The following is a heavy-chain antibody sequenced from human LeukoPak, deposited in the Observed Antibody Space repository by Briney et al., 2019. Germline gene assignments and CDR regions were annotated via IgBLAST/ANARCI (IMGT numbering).Heavy chain of an antibody. V-gene: IGHV4-61*02. D-gene: IGHD5-18*01. J-gene: IGHJ4*02. CDR2: IYTSGST. Sequence: PSETLSLTCTVSGGSISSSSYYWSWIRQPAGKGLEWIGRIYTSGSTNYNPSLKSRVTISVDTSKNQFSLKLSSVTAADTAVYYCARSRIQLISDWGQGTLVTVSS. CDR1: GGSISSSSYY. CDR3: ARSRIQLISD.